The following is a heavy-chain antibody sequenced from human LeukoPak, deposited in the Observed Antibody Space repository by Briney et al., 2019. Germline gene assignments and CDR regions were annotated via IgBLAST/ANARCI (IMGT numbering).Heavy chain of an antibody. CDR2: INPSGGST. CDR3: ARDPVVPAANYYYMDV. Sequence: ASVKVSCKASGYTFTSYYMHWVRQAPGQGLEWMGIINPSGGSTGYAQKFQGRVTMTRDMSTSTVYMELSSLRSEDTAVYYCARDPVVPAANYYYMDVWGKGTTVTVSS. D-gene: IGHD2-2*01. CDR1: GYTFTSYY. V-gene: IGHV1-46*01. J-gene: IGHJ6*03.